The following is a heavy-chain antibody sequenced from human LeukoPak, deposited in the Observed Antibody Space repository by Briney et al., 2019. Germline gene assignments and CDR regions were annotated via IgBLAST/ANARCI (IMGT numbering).Heavy chain of an antibody. J-gene: IGHJ6*02. V-gene: IGHV1-24*01. CDR2: FDPEDGET. CDR3: ATEGTTVWARDYYYGMDV. Sequence: ASVKVSCKASGGTFSSFAISWVRQAPGQGLEWMGGFDPEDGETIYAQKFQGRVTMTEDTSTDTAYMELSSLRSEDTAVYYCATEGTTVWARDYYYGMDVWGQGTTVTVSS. CDR1: GGTFSSFA. D-gene: IGHD1-7*01.